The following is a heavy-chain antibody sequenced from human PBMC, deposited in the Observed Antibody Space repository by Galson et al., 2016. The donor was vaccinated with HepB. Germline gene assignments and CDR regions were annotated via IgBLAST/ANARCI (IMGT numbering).Heavy chain of an antibody. CDR2: IAWDGDK. V-gene: IGHV2-70*13. CDR3: ARSGLAVAGKGSGWFDS. CDR1: GFSLTSSDKC. Sequence: PALVKPTQTVTLTCNFSGFSLTSSDKCVSWIRQAPGKAPEWLALIAWDGDKYYRTSLQTRLSISRDTAKNQVVFTMTNMDPVDTATYYCARSGLAVAGKGSGWFDSWGQGILVTVSS. D-gene: IGHD6-19*01. J-gene: IGHJ5*01.